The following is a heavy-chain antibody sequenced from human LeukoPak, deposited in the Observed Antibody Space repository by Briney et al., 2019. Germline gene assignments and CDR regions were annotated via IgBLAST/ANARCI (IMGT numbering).Heavy chain of an antibody. J-gene: IGHJ4*02. Sequence: GGSLRLSCAASGFTFSSYSMNWVRQAPGKGLEWVSYISSSSSTIYYADSVKGRFTISRDNAKNSLYLQMNSLRAEDTAVYYCARNVKTDTYYDILTGYYNSPEFDYWGQGTLVTVSS. D-gene: IGHD3-9*01. CDR2: ISSSSSTI. CDR1: GFTFSSYS. V-gene: IGHV3-48*01. CDR3: ARNVKTDTYYDILTGYYNSPEFDY.